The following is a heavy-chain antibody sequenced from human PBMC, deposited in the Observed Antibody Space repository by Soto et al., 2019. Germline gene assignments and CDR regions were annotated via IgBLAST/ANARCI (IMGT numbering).Heavy chain of an antibody. D-gene: IGHD3-22*01. Sequence: GDSLKISCKGSGYSFTDYWIGWVRQMPGKGLEWMGIIYPGDSDTRYSPSFQGQVTISADKSISTAYLQWSGLKASDTAIYYCARHGNYGESTDYYYSSWCDPWGQGTRVTVAS. V-gene: IGHV5-51*01. CDR2: IYPGDSDT. J-gene: IGHJ5*02. CDR1: GYSFTDYW. CDR3: ARHGNYGESTDYYYSSWCDP.